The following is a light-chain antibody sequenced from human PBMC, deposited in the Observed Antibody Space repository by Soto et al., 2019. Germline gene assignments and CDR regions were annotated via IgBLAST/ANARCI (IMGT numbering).Light chain of an antibody. Sequence: QTVVTQEPSFSVSPGGTVILTCGLTSGSVSTSYYPSWYQQSPGLAPRTLIYNTTTRSSGVPDRFSGSILGNKAALTITGAQSDVESDCLCALYVGSGTVVFGGGTKLTVL. CDR2: NTT. CDR3: ALYVGSGTVV. V-gene: IGLV8-61*01. CDR1: SGSVSTSYY. J-gene: IGLJ2*01.